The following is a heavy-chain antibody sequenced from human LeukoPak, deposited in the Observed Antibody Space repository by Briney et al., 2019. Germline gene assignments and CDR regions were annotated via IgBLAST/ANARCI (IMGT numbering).Heavy chain of an antibody. V-gene: IGHV3-48*01. D-gene: IGHD4-23*01. CDR3: ARDWNYGGNIDY. CDR2: ITGHSSTI. J-gene: IGHJ4*02. Sequence: GGSLRLSCATSGFSFSSYAMSWVRQAPGKGLEWVSYITGHSSTIYYADSVRGRFTISRDNAKDSLYLQMNSLRAEDTAVYFCARDWNYGGNIDYWGQGTLVTVSS. CDR1: GFSFSSYA.